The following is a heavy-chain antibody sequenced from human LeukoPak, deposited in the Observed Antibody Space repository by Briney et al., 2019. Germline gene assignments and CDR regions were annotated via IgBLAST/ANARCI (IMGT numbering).Heavy chain of an antibody. J-gene: IGHJ3*02. Sequence: GASVKVSCKASGYTFTGYYMHWVRQAPGQGLEWMGWINPNSGGTNYAQKFQGRVTMTRHTSIGTAYMELSRLRSDDTAVYYCARDEGGTITGTTDDAFDIWGQGTMVTVSS. CDR2: INPNSGGT. CDR3: ARDEGGTITGTTDDAFDI. V-gene: IGHV1-2*02. CDR1: GYTFTGYY. D-gene: IGHD1-20*01.